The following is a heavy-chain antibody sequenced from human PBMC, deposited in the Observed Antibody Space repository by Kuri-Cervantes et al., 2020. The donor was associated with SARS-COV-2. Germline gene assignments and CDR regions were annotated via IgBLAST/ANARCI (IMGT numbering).Heavy chain of an antibody. Sequence: GESLKISCAASGFNFNEYTLHWVRQAPGEGLEWVSLISRESRNTYYADSVKGRFTISRDNSKNSLYLQMNSLRAEDSALYYCAKEGGTIYMDVWGKGTTVTVSS. J-gene: IGHJ6*03. CDR1: GFNFNEYT. CDR3: AKEGGTIYMDV. D-gene: IGHD2-15*01. V-gene: IGHV3-43*01. CDR2: ISRESRNT.